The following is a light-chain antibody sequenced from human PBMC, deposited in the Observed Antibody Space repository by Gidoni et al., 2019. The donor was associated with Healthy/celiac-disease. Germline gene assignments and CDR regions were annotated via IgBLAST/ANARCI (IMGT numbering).Light chain of an antibody. CDR2: KAS. V-gene: IGKV1-5*03. CDR3: QQYNSYLYT. CDR1: QSISSW. J-gene: IGKJ2*01. Sequence: IQMTQSPSTLSASVGDRVTITCRASQSISSWLAWYQQKPGKAPKLLIYKASSLESGVPSRFSGSGSVTEFTLTISSLQPDDFATYDCQQYNSYLYTFGQGTKLEIK.